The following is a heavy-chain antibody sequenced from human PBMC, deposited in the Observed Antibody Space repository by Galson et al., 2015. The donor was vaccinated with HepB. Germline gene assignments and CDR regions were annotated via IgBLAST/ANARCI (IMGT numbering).Heavy chain of an antibody. CDR1: GFTFSNAW. Sequence: SLRLSCAGSGFTFSNAWMTWVRQAPGKGLEWVGRITRKSYGGTTEYGSPVKGRFTISRDDSRSTLYLQMNSLKTEDTGVYYCTTDRQYGDYGVDFWGRGTLVTVFS. CDR3: TTDRQYGDYGVDF. D-gene: IGHD4-17*01. V-gene: IGHV3-15*01. J-gene: IGHJ4*02. CDR2: ITRKSYGGTT.